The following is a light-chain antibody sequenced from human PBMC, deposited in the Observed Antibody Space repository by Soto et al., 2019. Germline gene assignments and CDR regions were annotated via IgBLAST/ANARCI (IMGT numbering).Light chain of an antibody. CDR2: EVT. CDR1: SSDLGVYNY. J-gene: IGLJ2*01. V-gene: IGLV2-14*01. Sequence: QSALTQPASVSGSPGQSITISCTGTSSDLGVYNYVSWYQQHPGKAPKLIIYEVTNRPSGVSNRFSGSKSGNTASLTISGLQPEDEADYYCSSYTTSSTPVVFGGGTQLTVL. CDR3: SSYTTSSTPVV.